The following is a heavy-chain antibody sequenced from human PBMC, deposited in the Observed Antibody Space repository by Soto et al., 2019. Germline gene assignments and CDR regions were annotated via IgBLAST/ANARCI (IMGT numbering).Heavy chain of an antibody. Sequence: PSETLSLTCTVSGGSISSYYWSWIRQPPGKGLEWIGYIYYSGSTNYNPSLKSRVTISVDTSKNQFSLKLSSVTAADTAVYYCARAEYSSSFTTFYYYYYMDVWGKGPRSPSP. D-gene: IGHD6-6*01. CDR1: GGSISSYY. J-gene: IGHJ6*03. CDR3: ARAEYSSSFTTFYYYYYMDV. V-gene: IGHV4-59*01. CDR2: IYYSGST.